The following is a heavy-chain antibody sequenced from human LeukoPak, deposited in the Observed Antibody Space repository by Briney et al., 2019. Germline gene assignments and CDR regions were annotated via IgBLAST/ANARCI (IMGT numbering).Heavy chain of an antibody. D-gene: IGHD3-22*01. CDR2: INPNSGGT. Sequence: ASVKVSCKASGYTFTGYYMHWVRQAPGQGLEWMGWINPNSGGTNYAQKFQGRVTMTRDTSISTAYMELSRLRSDDTAVYYCARSKYYYDSREVPGSWGQGTLVTVSS. CDR3: ARSKYYYDSREVPGS. CDR1: GYTFTGYY. V-gene: IGHV1-2*02. J-gene: IGHJ4*02.